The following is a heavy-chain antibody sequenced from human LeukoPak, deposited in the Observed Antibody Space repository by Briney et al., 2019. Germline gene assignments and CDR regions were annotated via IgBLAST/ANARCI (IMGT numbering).Heavy chain of an antibody. Sequence: GGSLRLSCAASGFTFSDYYMSWLRQAPGKGLEWVSYISSSGSTIYYADSVKGRFTISRDNAKNSLYLQMNSLRAEDTAVYYCARAHTYSSSWYGTGFDYWGQGTLVTVSS. V-gene: IGHV3-11*01. CDR1: GFTFSDYY. D-gene: IGHD6-13*01. CDR2: ISSSGSTI. CDR3: ARAHTYSSSWYGTGFDY. J-gene: IGHJ4*02.